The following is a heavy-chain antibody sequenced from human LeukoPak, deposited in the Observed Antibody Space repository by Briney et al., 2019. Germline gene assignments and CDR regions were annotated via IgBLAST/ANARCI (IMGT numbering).Heavy chain of an antibody. Sequence: GESLKISCKGSGYSFTSYWIAWVRQMPGKGLECMGIIYPGDSDTRYSPSFQGQVTISADKSITTAYLQWSSLKASDTAMFYCAILGGDYARVFDSGGKGTLVTASP. D-gene: IGHD4-17*01. CDR1: GYSFTSYW. CDR3: AILGGDYARVFDS. V-gene: IGHV5-51*01. J-gene: IGHJ4*02. CDR2: IYPGDSDT.